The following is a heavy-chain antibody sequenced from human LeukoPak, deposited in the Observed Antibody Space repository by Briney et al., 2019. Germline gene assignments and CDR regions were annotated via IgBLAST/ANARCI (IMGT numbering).Heavy chain of an antibody. V-gene: IGHV1-8*01. CDR3: AKDAYYDILTGYSDI. D-gene: IGHD3-9*01. J-gene: IGHJ3*02. CDR2: MNPNSGNT. Sequence: ASVKVSCKASGYTFTSYDINWVRQATGQGLEWMGWMNPNSGNTGYAQRFQGRVTMTRNTSISTAYMELSSLRAEDTALYYCAKDAYYDILTGYSDIWGQGTMVTVSS. CDR1: GYTFTSYD.